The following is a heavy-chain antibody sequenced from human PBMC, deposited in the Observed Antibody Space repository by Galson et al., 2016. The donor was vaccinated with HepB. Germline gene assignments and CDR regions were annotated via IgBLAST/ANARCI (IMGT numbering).Heavy chain of an antibody. V-gene: IGHV1-18*01. CDR2: ISAYNGNT. CDR1: GYTFTSHD. J-gene: IGHJ5*02. CDR3: ARASTSWINWFDP. Sequence: SVKVSCKASGYTFTSHDISWVRQAPGQGLEWMGWISAYNGNTNYAQKLQGRVTMTTDESTSTAYMELRSLRSDDTAVYYCARASTSWINWFDPRGQGTLVTVSS. D-gene: IGHD2-2*01.